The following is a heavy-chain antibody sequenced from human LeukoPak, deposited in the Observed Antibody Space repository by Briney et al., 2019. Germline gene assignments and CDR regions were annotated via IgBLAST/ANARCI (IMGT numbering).Heavy chain of an antibody. CDR2: ITGYTGNT. CDR1: GYTFTSYG. CDR3: ARWVGSGWYCDY. J-gene: IGHJ4*02. D-gene: IGHD6-19*01. V-gene: IGHV1-18*01. Sequence: ASVKVSCKASGYTFTSYGICWVRQAPGQGLEWMGWITGYTGNTNYAQKMQGRVTMTTDTSTSTAYMELRSLRSDDTAVYYCARWVGSGWYCDYWGQGTLVTVSS.